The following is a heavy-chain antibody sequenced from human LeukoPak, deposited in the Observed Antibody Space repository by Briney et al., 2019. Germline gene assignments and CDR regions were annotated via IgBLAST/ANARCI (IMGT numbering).Heavy chain of an antibody. D-gene: IGHD6-13*01. CDR2: ISYDGNNK. CDR3: ARAVAAADSY. Sequence: GGSLRLSCAASGFTFSTYPMHWVRQAPGKGLEWVTVISYDGNNKYYADSVQGRFTISRDNSKNTLYLQMVSLRTEDTAVYSCARAVAAADSYWGRGTLVTVSS. V-gene: IGHV3-30-3*01. J-gene: IGHJ4*02. CDR1: GFTFSTYP.